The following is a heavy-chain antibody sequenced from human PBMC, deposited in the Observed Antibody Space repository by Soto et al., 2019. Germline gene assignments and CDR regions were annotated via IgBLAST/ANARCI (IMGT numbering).Heavy chain of an antibody. CDR3: ANASGWLGKFDY. CDR1: GFTFSSYA. V-gene: IGHV3-23*01. Sequence: EVQLLESGGGLVQPGGSLRLSCAASGFTFSSYAMSWVRQAPGTGLEWVSAMSGSGVSTYYANSVKGRFTISTDNSKTTLYLQMNSLRAEETAVYYGANASGWLGKFDYWGQGTLVTVSS. D-gene: IGHD3-10*01. J-gene: IGHJ4*02. CDR2: MSGSGVST.